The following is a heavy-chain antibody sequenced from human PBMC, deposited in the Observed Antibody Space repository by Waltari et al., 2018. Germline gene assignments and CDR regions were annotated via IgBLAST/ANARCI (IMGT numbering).Heavy chain of an antibody. V-gene: IGHV4-38-2*01. J-gene: IGHJ4*02. CDR3: ASQNYYDSSGYPHWRY. Sequence: QVQLQESGPGLVKPSETLSLTCAVSGYSISSGYSWGWIRQPPGKGLEWIWSIYHSGSTYYNPSLKSRVTISVDTSKNQFSLKLSSVTAADTAVYYCASQNYYDSSGYPHWRYWGQGTLVTVSS. CDR1: GYSISSGYS. D-gene: IGHD3-22*01. CDR2: IYHSGST.